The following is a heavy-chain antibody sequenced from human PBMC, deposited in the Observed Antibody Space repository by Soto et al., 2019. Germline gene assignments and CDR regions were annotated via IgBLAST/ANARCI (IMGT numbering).Heavy chain of an antibody. CDR2: IIAIFGTA. CDR3: AWHPGGRAYYYGMDV. J-gene: IGHJ6*02. CDR1: GGTFSSYA. D-gene: IGHD2-15*01. V-gene: IGHV1-69*12. Sequence: QVQLVQSGAEVKKPGSSVKVSCKASGGTFSSYAISWVRQAPGQGLEWMGGIIAIFGTAIYAQKFQGRLRMAAGDSAGTAYMELRSLRSEDAVVYYGAWHPGGRAYYYGMDVWGQGTTVTVSS.